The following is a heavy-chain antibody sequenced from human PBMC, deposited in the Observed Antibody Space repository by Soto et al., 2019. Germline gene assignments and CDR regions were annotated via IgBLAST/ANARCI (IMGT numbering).Heavy chain of an antibody. CDR2: INPSGGST. Sequence: ASVKVSCKASGYTFTSYYMHWVRQAPGQGLEWMGIINPSGGSTSYAQKFQGRVTMTRDTSTSTVYVELSSLRSEDTAVYYCARDYYDSSGYYYPQSWGQGTLVTVSS. CDR1: GYTFTSYY. CDR3: ARDYYDSSGYYYPQS. J-gene: IGHJ4*02. D-gene: IGHD3-22*01. V-gene: IGHV1-46*01.